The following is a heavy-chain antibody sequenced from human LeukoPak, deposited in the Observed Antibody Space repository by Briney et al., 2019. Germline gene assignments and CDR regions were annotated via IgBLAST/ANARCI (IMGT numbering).Heavy chain of an antibody. Sequence: GGSLRLSCAASGFTFSSYAMSWVRQAPGKGLEWVSAISGSGGSTYYADSVKGRFTISRDNSKNTLYLQMNSLRAEDTAVYYCAKDSRIDYVWGSYRSPLDYWGQGTLVTVSS. CDR1: GFTFSSYA. V-gene: IGHV3-23*01. D-gene: IGHD3-16*02. J-gene: IGHJ4*02. CDR2: ISGSGGST. CDR3: AKDSRIDYVWGSYRSPLDY.